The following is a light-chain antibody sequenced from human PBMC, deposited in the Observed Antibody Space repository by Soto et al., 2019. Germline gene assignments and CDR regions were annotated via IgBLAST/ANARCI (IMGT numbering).Light chain of an antibody. CDR2: GAS. CDR1: QSVLSTY. J-gene: IGKJ3*01. V-gene: IGKV3-20*01. Sequence: EVVLTQSPGTLSLSPGERATFSCRASQSVLSTYLAWYQQKPGQAPTLLIYGASTRAPGIPDRFSGSVSRTGFTFTISSLEPEDCAGYFCNEYGYSPRFPVGPGTKVDIK. CDR3: NEYGYSPRFP.